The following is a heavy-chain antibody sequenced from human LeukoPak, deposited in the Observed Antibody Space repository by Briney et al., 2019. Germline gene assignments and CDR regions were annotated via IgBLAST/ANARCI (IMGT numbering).Heavy chain of an antibody. CDR3: ARVGSGYVNFDY. CDR1: GVSISSGGYY. J-gene: IGHJ4*02. CDR2: IYYSGST. V-gene: IGHV4-31*03. D-gene: IGHD5-12*01. Sequence: PSETLSLTCTVSGVSISSGGYYWGWIRQHPGKGLECIGYIYYSGSTYYNPSLKSRVTISVDTSKNQFPLKLSSVTAADTAVYYCARVGSGYVNFDYWGQGTLVTVSS.